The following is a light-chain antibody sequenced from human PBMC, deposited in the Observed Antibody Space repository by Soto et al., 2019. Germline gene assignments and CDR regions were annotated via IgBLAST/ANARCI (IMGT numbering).Light chain of an antibody. CDR3: RSYTSSSTRV. V-gene: IGLV2-14*01. J-gene: IGLJ2*01. Sequence: QSALTQPASVSGSPGQSITISCTGTSSDVGGYNYVSWYQQHPGKAPKLMIYDVSNRPSGVSNRFSGSKSGNTASLTISGLRAEDEADYYCRSYTSSSTRVFGGGTKVTVL. CDR2: DVS. CDR1: SSDVGGYNY.